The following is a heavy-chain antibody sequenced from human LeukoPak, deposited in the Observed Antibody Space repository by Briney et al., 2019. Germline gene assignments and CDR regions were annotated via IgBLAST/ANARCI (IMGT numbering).Heavy chain of an antibody. Sequence: SVKVSCKASGGTFSGYAISWVRQAPGQGLEWMGGIIPIFGTANYAQKFQGRVTITADESTSTAYMELSSLRSEDTAVYYCAGVLDSEELPTNYYYMDVWGKGTTVTVSS. D-gene: IGHD1-26*01. CDR1: GGTFSGYA. J-gene: IGHJ6*03. CDR2: IIPIFGTA. CDR3: AGVLDSEELPTNYYYMDV. V-gene: IGHV1-69*13.